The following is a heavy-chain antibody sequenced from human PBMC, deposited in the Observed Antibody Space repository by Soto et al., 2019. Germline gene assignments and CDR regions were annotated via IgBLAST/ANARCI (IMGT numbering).Heavy chain of an antibody. CDR1: GGTFSSYA. D-gene: IGHD6-6*01. CDR2: IIPIFGTA. V-gene: IGHV1-69*13. CDR3: ARDVEYSSSSLFWFDP. J-gene: IGHJ5*02. Sequence: SVKVSCKASGGTFSSYAISWVRQAPGQGLEWMGGIIPIFGTANYAQKFQGRVTITAGESTSTAYMELSSLRSEDTAVYYCARDVEYSSSSLFWFDPWGQGTLVTVSS.